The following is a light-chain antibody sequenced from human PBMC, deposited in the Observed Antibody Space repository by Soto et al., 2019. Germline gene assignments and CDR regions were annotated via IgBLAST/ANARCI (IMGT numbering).Light chain of an antibody. CDR2: SNN. Sequence: QSVLTQPPSASGTPGQRVTISCSGSGSNIGSYTVNWYQQLPGTAPKLLIYSNNQRPSGVPDRFSGSKSGTSASLAISGLQSEDEADYYCAAWDDSLNALFGTGTKLTVL. J-gene: IGLJ1*01. CDR1: GSNIGSYT. CDR3: AAWDDSLNAL. V-gene: IGLV1-44*01.